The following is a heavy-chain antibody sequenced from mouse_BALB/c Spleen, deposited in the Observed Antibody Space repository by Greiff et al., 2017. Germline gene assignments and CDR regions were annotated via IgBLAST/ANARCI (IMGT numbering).Heavy chain of an antibody. CDR2: IDPANGNT. V-gene: IGHV14-3*02. CDR1: GFNIKDTY. Sequence: EVMLVESGAELVKPGASVKLSCTASGFNIKDTYMHWVKQRPEQGLEWIGRIDPANGNTKYDPKFQGKATITADTSSNTAYLQLSSLTSEDTAVYYCVRRVAYWGQGTLVTVSA. CDR3: VRRVAY. J-gene: IGHJ3*01.